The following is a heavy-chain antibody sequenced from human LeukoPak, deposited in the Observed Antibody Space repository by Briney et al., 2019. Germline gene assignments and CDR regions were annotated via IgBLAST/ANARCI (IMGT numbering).Heavy chain of an antibody. J-gene: IGHJ4*02. V-gene: IGHV4-38-2*02. CDR3: ARGKCRGSQMDY. CDR1: GGSISSYH. Sequence: SETLSLTCTVSGGSISSYHWGWIRQPPGKGLEWIGSIYHSGSTYYNPSLKSRVTISVDTSKNQFSLRLTSVTAADTAVYYCARGKCRGSQMDYWGQGTLVTVSS. D-gene: IGHD1-26*01. CDR2: IYHSGST.